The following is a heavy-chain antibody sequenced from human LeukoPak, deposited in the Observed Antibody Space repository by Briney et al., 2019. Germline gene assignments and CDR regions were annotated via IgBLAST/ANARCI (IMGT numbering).Heavy chain of an antibody. Sequence: GESLKISCKGSGYSFSTYWIGWVRQMPGKGREWMGIIYPGDSDTRYSPSFQGQVTISADKSISTAYLQWSSLKASDTAMYYCARHTYYYDSSGYRIFDYWGQGTLVTVSS. V-gene: IGHV5-51*01. J-gene: IGHJ4*02. D-gene: IGHD3-22*01. CDR1: GYSFSTYW. CDR2: IYPGDSDT. CDR3: ARHTYYYDSSGYRIFDY.